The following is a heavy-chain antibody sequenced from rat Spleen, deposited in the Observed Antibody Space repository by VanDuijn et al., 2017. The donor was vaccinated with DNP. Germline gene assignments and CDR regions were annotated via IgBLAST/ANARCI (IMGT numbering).Heavy chain of an antibody. CDR3: ARQGRRVFDY. V-gene: IGHV5-22*01. CDR2: ISYFGDNT. CDR1: GFTFSDYY. J-gene: IGHJ2*01. D-gene: IGHD1-11*01. Sequence: EVRLVESGGGLVQPGRSLKLSCAASGFTFSDYYMAWVRQAPTKGLALVADISYFGDNTYSGDSVKGRFTTSRDNAKSTLYLQMNSLRSEDMATYYCARQGRRVFDYWGQGVMVTVSS.